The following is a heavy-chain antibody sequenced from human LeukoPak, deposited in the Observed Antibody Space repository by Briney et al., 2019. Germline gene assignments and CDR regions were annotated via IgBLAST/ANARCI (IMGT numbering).Heavy chain of an antibody. CDR3: AQGGYSYGYDAFDI. CDR1: GFTFSSYA. D-gene: IGHD5-18*01. Sequence: GGSLRLSCAASGFTFSSYAMSWVRQAPGKGLEWVSAISGSGGSTYYADSVKGRFTVSRDNSKNTLYLQMNSLRAEETAVYYCAQGGYSYGYDAFDIWGQGTMVTVSS. J-gene: IGHJ3*02. V-gene: IGHV3-23*01. CDR2: ISGSGGST.